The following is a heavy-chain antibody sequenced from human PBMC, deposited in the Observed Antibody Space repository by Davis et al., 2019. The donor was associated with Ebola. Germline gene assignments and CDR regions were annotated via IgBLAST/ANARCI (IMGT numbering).Heavy chain of an antibody. CDR3: ARDQCSGGSCYAS. CDR1: GYSISSGYY. D-gene: IGHD2-15*01. V-gene: IGHV4-38-2*02. J-gene: IGHJ5*02. CDR2: IYHSGST. Sequence: PSETLSLTCAVSGYSISSGYYWGWIRQPPGKGLEWIGSIYHSGSTNYNPSLKSRVTMSVDTSKNQFSLKLSSVTAADTAVYYCARDQCSGGSCYASWGQGTLVTVSS.